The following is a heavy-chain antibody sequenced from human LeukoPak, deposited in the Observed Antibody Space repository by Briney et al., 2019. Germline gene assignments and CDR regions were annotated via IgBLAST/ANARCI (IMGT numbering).Heavy chain of an antibody. Sequence: PGGSLRLSYAPAGFTFSDYDIHWVRQATGKGMEWVSAIGTAGDTYYTGSVKGRFTISRENAKNSLYLQVNSLRAGDTAVYYCARVAKERVGGVYYFDYWGQGTLVTVSS. D-gene: IGHD1-1*01. CDR2: IGTAGDT. V-gene: IGHV3-13*01. J-gene: IGHJ4*02. CDR3: ARVAKERVGGVYYFDY. CDR1: GFTFSDYD.